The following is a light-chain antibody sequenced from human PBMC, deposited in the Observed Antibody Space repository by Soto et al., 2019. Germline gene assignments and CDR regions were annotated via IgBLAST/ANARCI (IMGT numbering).Light chain of an antibody. CDR1: QTIVRY. J-gene: IGKJ2*01. CDR3: QQSFSNPHT. V-gene: IGKV1-39*01. Sequence: IQMTLSPSSLSAPGGDRVTMTGRASQTIVRYLNWYQQQTAKAPKLLLYAGSNLQSGVPSRFSGTGSGTDFTLPISSLQPEDFTTYYCQQSFSNPHTFGQGAKV. CDR2: AGS.